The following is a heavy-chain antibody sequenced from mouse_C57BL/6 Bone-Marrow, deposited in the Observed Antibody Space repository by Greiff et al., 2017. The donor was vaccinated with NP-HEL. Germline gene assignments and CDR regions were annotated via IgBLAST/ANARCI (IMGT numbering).Heavy chain of an antibody. CDR2: ISSGSSTI. D-gene: IGHD2-12*01. V-gene: IGHV5-17*01. J-gene: IGHJ4*01. Sequence: DVMLVESGGGLVKPGGSLKLSCAASGFTFSDYGMHWVRQAPEKGLEWVAYISSGSSTIYYADTVKGRFTISRDNAKNTLFLQMTSLRSEDTAMHYCARRYRGLYYYAMDYWGQGTSVTVSS. CDR3: ARRYRGLYYYAMDY. CDR1: GFTFSDYG.